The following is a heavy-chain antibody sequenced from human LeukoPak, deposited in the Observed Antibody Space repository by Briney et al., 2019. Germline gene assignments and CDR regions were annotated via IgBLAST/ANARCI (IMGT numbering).Heavy chain of an antibody. CDR2: ISGSGSNT. Sequence: ETLSLTCTVSGGSISSSSYYWGWIRQPPGKGLEWVSAISGSGSNTYYAVSVKGRFTISRDNSKSTLYLQMNSLRAEDTAVYYCAKVGGRYSSSWPSHMDVWGKGTTVTVSS. CDR1: GGSISSSSYY. J-gene: IGHJ6*03. V-gene: IGHV3-23*01. D-gene: IGHD6-13*01. CDR3: AKVGGRYSSSWPSHMDV.